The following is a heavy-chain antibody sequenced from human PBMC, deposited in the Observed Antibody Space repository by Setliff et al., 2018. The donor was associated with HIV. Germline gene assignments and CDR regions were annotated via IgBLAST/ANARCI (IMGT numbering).Heavy chain of an antibody. CDR1: GFTFSTYA. Sequence: LRLSCAASGFTFSTYAMSWVRQAPGRGLEWVSAISATTGDTYYADSVKGRFTISRDNAQNTLYLQMNSLRAEDTAVYYCARAGSDYAYDIWGQGTKVTVSS. CDR2: ISATTGDT. CDR3: ARAGSDYAYDI. J-gene: IGHJ3*02. D-gene: IGHD2-21*02. V-gene: IGHV3-23*01.